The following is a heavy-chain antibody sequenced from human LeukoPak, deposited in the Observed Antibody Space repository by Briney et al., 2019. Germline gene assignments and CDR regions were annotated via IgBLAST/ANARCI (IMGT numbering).Heavy chain of an antibody. D-gene: IGHD6-13*01. CDR2: MYYSGST. V-gene: IGHV4-30-4*01. CDR1: GGSISSGDYY. Sequence: SETLSLTCTVSGGSISSGDYYWSWIRQPPGKGLEWFGYMYYSGSTYYNPSLKSRVTISVDTSKNQFSLKLSSVTAADTAVYYCARDKRIAAAGTWFDPWGQGTLVTVSS. CDR3: ARDKRIAAAGTWFDP. J-gene: IGHJ5*02.